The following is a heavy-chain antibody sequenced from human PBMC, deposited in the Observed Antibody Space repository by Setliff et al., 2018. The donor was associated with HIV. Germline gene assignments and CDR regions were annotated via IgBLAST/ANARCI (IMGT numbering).Heavy chain of an antibody. D-gene: IGHD2-15*01. J-gene: IGHJ3*02. CDR1: GYTFIGYY. CDR3: ARDYQVVVVAATMADI. V-gene: IGHV1-2*02. CDR2: INPNSGGT. Sequence: ASVKVSCKASGYTFIGYYMHWVRQAPGQGLEWMGWINPNSGGTNYAQKFQGRVTMTRDTSNSTAYMELSRLRSDDTAVYYRARDYQVVVVAATMADIWGQGTMVTVSS.